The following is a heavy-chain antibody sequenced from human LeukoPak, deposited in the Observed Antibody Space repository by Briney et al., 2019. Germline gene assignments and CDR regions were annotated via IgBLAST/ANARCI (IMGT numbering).Heavy chain of an antibody. CDR1: GGSISISSYY. CDR3: ARHGGGSGRDYYYYYMDV. V-gene: IGHV4-39*01. CDR2: IYYSGST. D-gene: IGHD3-10*01. J-gene: IGHJ6*03. Sequence: KASETLSLTCTVSGGSISISSYYWGWIRQPPGKGLEWIGSIYYSGSTYYNLSLKSRVTISVDTSKNQFSLKLSSVTAADTAVYYCARHGGGSGRDYYYYYMDVWGKGTTVIVSS.